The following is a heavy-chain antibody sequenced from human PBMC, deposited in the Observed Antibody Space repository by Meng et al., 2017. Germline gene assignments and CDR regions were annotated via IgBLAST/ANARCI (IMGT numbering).Heavy chain of an antibody. CDR2: ISGSGGST. D-gene: IGHD4-17*01. V-gene: IGHV3-23*01. J-gene: IGHJ4*02. CDR3: AGTTTVTTYWDY. Sequence: GESLKISCAASGFTFSSYAMSWVRQAPGKGLEWVSAISGSGGSTYYADSVKGRFTISRDNSKNTLYLQMNSLRAEDTDVYYCAGTTTVTTYWDYWGQGTLVTVSS. CDR1: GFTFSSYA.